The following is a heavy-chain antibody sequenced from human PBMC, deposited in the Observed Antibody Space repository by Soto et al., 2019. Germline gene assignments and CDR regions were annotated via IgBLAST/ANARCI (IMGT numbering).Heavy chain of an antibody. V-gene: IGHV5-51*01. CDR1: GYSFTSYW. D-gene: IGHD2-21*02. CDR3: ARQAYCGGDCYPNDAFDI. CDR2: IYPGDSDT. Sequence: PGESLKISCXGSGYSFTSYWIGWVRQMPGKGLEWMGIIYPGDSDTRYSPSFQGQVTISADKSISTAYLQWSSLKASDTAMYYCARQAYCGGDCYPNDAFDIWGQGTMVTVSS. J-gene: IGHJ3*02.